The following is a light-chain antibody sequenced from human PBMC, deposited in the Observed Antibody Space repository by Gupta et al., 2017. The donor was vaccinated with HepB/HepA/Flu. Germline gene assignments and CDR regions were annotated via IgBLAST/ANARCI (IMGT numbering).Light chain of an antibody. CDR3: QAWHSGAVI. Sequence: SYEVIQPPPGSGSPGQTPSITCSGDKLGDKYVSWYQQKPGQSPVLVIYHDTKRPSDIPERFSGSNSGNTATLTISGTQAMDEADYYCQAWHSGAVIFGGGTKLTVL. V-gene: IGLV3-1*01. CDR1: KLGDKY. CDR2: HDT. J-gene: IGLJ2*01.